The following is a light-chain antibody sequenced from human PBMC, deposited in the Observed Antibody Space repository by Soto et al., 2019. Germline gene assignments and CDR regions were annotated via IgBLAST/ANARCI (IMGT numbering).Light chain of an antibody. V-gene: IGKV1-39*01. Sequence: DIQMTQSPSSLSASVEDRVIXTCRASQGISNHLNWYQQKPGKAPKLLIFAASSLQSGVPSRFSGSRSGPDFTLTISSLQPEDFATYYCQQSYSSPPTFGQGTKADIK. J-gene: IGKJ1*01. CDR1: QGISNH. CDR3: QQSYSSPPT. CDR2: AAS.